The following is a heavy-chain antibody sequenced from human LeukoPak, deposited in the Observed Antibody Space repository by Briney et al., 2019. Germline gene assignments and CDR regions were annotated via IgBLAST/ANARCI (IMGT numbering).Heavy chain of an antibody. V-gene: IGHV1-8*01. CDR3: APEGGIVGAIDY. J-gene: IGHJ4*02. Sequence: ASVKVSCTASGYTFTSYDINWVRQATGQGLEWMGWMNPNSGNTGYAQKFQGRVTMTRNTSISTAYMELSSLRSEDTAVYYCAPEGGIVGAIDYWGQGTLVTVSS. CDR2: MNPNSGNT. CDR1: GYTFTSYD. D-gene: IGHD1-26*01.